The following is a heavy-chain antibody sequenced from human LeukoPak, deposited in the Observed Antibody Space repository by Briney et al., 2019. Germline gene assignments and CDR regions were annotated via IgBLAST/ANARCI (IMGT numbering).Heavy chain of an antibody. CDR2: IYYSGST. V-gene: IGHV4-39*01. D-gene: IGHD6-19*01. Sequence: SETLSLTCTVSGGSISSSSYYWGWIRQPPGKGLEWIGSIYYSGSTYYNPSLKSRVTISVDTSKNQFSLKLSSVTAADTAVYYCASQSNAWYTSPWGQGTLVTVSS. J-gene: IGHJ5*02. CDR1: GGSISSSSYY. CDR3: ASQSNAWYTSP.